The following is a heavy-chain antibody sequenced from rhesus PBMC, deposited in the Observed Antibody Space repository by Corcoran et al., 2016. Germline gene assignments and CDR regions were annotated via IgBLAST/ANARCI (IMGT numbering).Heavy chain of an antibody. J-gene: IGHJ4*01. CDR2: IYGSSGST. CDR3: ARGAGYLRY. D-gene: IGHD2-27*01. Sequence: QVQLQESGPGVVKPSETLSLNCAVSGYSISSGYDWSWIRQPPEKGLEWIGYIYGSSGSTNFNPSLKNRVTISKDTSKNHFSLKLSSVTAADTAVYYCARGAGYLRYWGQGVLVTVSS. CDR1: GYSISSGYD. V-gene: IGHV4-76*01.